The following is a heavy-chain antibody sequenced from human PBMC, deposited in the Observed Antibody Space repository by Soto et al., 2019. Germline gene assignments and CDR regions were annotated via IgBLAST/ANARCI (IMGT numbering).Heavy chain of an antibody. CDR2: IWYDGSNK. J-gene: IGHJ4*02. V-gene: IGHV3-33*01. Sequence: GGSLRLSCAASGFTLSSYGMHWVRQAPGKGLEWVAVIWYDGSNKYYADSVKGRFTISRDTSKNTLYLQMNNLRAEDTAVYYCARDREGTGNDLTFDYWGQGALVTVSS. D-gene: IGHD5-12*01. CDR3: ARDREGTGNDLTFDY. CDR1: GFTLSSYG.